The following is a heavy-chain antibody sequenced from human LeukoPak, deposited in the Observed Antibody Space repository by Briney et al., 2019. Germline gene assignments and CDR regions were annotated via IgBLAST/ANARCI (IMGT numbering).Heavy chain of an antibody. CDR1: GFTFSSYS. Sequence: PGGSLRLSCAASGFTFSSYSMNWVRQAPGKGLEWVSFISSSSRYIHYPDSVKGRFTISRDNAKNSLYLQMNSLRAEDTALYYCAKDIFFRASNNAPVIDYWGQGTLVTVSS. CDR3: AKDIFFRASNNAPVIDY. CDR2: ISSSSRYI. J-gene: IGHJ4*02. D-gene: IGHD2-15*01. V-gene: IGHV3-21*04.